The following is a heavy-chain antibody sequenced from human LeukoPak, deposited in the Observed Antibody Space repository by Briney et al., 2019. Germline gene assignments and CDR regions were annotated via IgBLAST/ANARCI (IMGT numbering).Heavy chain of an antibody. CDR3: ARVHDRAFDYMDV. D-gene: IGHD2/OR15-2a*01. CDR1: GFTFSSYG. Sequence: PGGSLRLSCAASGFTFSSYGMHWVRQAPGKGLEWVAVIWYDGSNKYYADSVKGRFTISRDNAKNSLYLQMNSLRAEDTALYYCARVHDRAFDYMDVWGKGTTVTVSS. V-gene: IGHV3-33*01. CDR2: IWYDGSNK. J-gene: IGHJ6*03.